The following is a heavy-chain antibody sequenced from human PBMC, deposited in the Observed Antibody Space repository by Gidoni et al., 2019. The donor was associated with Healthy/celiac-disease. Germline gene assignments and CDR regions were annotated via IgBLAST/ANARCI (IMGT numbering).Heavy chain of an antibody. CDR2: LWFEGSNK. CDR3: ARGSAARPLDY. Sequence: QVQLVESGGGVVQPGRSLSLSCAASGFTFSSSGMHWVRQATGKGLEWVAVLWFEGSNKYYADSVKGRFTISRDKSKNTVYLQMNSLRAEDTAVYYCARGSAARPLDYWGQGALVTVSS. V-gene: IGHV3-33*01. CDR1: GFTFSSSG. J-gene: IGHJ4*02. D-gene: IGHD6-6*01.